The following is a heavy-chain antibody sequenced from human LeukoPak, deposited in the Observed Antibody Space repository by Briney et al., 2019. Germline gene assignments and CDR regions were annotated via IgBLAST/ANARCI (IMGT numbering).Heavy chain of an antibody. CDR1: GFTFSSYA. J-gene: IGHJ4*02. V-gene: IGHV3-23*01. D-gene: IGHD5-12*01. CDR3: TRVPWLKGPFDY. CDR2: ISGSGGST. Sequence: GGSLRLSCAASGFTFSSYAMSWVRQAPGKGLEWVSAISGSGGSTYYADSVKGRFTISRDNSKNTLYLQMYSLRAEDTAVYYCTRVPWLKGPFDYWGQGTLVTVSS.